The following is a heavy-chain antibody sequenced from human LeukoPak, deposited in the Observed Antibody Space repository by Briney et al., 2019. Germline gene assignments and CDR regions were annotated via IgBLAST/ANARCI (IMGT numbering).Heavy chain of an antibody. V-gene: IGHV4-39*01. J-gene: IGHJ5*02. CDR3: ARHNSEDIVVVVAENNWFDP. CDR2: IYYSGST. Sequence: SETLSLTCTVSGGSISSSSYYWGWIRQPPGKGLEWIGSIYYSGSTYYNPSLKSRVTISVDTSKNQFSLKLSSVTAADTAVYYRARHNSEDIVVVVAENNWFDPWGQGTPVTVSS. D-gene: IGHD2-15*01. CDR1: GGSISSSSYY.